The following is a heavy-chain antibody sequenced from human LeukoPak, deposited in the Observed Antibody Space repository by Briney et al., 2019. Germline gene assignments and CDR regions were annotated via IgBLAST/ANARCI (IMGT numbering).Heavy chain of an antibody. Sequence: SETLSLTCTVSGGSISSSSYYWGWIRQPPGKGLEWIGRIYTSGSTNYNPSLKSRVTMSVDTSKNQFSLKLSSVTAADTAVYYCARQTGSGLFILPGGQGTLVTVSS. D-gene: IGHD3/OR15-3a*01. CDR3: ARQTGSGLFILP. J-gene: IGHJ4*02. V-gene: IGHV4-61*05. CDR1: GGSISSSSYY. CDR2: IYTSGST.